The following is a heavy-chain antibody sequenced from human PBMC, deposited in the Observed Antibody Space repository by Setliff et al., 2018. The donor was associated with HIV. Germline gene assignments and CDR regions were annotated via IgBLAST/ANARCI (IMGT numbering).Heavy chain of an antibody. J-gene: IGHJ6*03. CDR3: ARGVPYSSSSEYYYYYYYMDV. Sequence: LGGSLRLSCAASGFTFSSYEMNWVRQAPGKGLEWVSYISSSGSTIYYADSVKGRFTISRDNAKNSLYLQMNGLRAENTAVYYCARGVPYSSSSEYYYYYYYMDVWGTGTTVTVSS. D-gene: IGHD6-6*01. CDR2: ISSSGSTI. V-gene: IGHV3-48*03. CDR1: GFTFSSYE.